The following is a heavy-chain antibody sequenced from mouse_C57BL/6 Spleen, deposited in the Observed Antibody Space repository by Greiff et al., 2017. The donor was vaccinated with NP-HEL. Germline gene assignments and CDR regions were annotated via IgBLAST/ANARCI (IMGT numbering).Heavy chain of an antibody. CDR3: AREDYYDSNAMDY. D-gene: IGHD1-1*01. Sequence: QVQLQQSGAELARPGASVKMSCKASGYTFTSYTMHWVKQRPGQGLEWIGYINPSSGYTKYNQKFKDKATLTADKSSNTAYMQLSSLTSEDSAVYYCAREDYYDSNAMDYWGQGTSVTVSS. J-gene: IGHJ4*01. CDR1: GYTFTSYT. CDR2: INPSSGYT. V-gene: IGHV1-4*01.